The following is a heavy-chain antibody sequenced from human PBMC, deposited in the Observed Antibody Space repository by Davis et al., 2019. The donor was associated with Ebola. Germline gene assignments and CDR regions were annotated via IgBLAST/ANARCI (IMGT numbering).Heavy chain of an antibody. CDR1: GYSFTSYW. Sequence: PGGSLRLSCKGSGYSFTSYWIGWVRQMPGKGLEWMGIIYPGDSDTRYSPSFQGQVTISADKSISTAYLQWSSLKASDTAMYYCARHSGDILTGYFAVYYFDYWGQGTLVTVSS. V-gene: IGHV5-51*01. D-gene: IGHD3-9*01. CDR2: IYPGDSDT. CDR3: ARHSGDILTGYFAVYYFDY. J-gene: IGHJ4*02.